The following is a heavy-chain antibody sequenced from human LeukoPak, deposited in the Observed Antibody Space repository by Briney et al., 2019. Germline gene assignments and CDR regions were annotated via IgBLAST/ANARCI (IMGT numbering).Heavy chain of an antibody. CDR2: IYTSGST. CDR1: GGSISSGSYY. V-gene: IGHV4-61*02. CDR3: ARSYGSGHYYYYYYMDV. J-gene: IGHJ6*03. Sequence: SETLSLTCTVYGGSISSGSYYWSWIRQPAGKGLEWIGRIYTSGSTNYNPSLKSRVTISVDTSKNQFSLKLSSVTAADTAVYYCARSYGSGHYYYYYYMDVWGKGTTVTISS. D-gene: IGHD3-10*01.